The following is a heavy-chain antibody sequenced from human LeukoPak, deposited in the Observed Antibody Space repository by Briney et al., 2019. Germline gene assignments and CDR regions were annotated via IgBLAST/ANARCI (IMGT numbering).Heavy chain of an antibody. CDR2: LSGSGANT. Sequence: GGSLRLSCAASGFTFSSYAMSWVRQAPGKGLEWVSALSGSGANTYYADSVKGRFTISRDNSKNTLYLQMNSLRAEDTAVYYCARAASGYSSSWTRPYFDYWGQGTLVTVSS. CDR1: GFTFSSYA. D-gene: IGHD6-13*01. J-gene: IGHJ4*02. V-gene: IGHV3-23*01. CDR3: ARAASGYSSSWTRPYFDY.